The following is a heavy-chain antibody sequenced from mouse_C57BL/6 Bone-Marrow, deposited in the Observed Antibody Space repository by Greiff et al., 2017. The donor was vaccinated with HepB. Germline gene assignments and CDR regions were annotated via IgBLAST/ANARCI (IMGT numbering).Heavy chain of an antibody. D-gene: IGHD2-1*01. CDR2: IDPSDSYT. Sequence: QVQLQQPGAELVRPGTSVKLSCKASGYTFTSYWMHWVKQRPGQGLEWIGVIDPSDSYTNYNQKFKGKATLTVDTSSSTAYMQLSSLTSEDSAVYYCARGNGAYWGQGTLVTVVA. J-gene: IGHJ3*01. CDR3: ARGNGAY. V-gene: IGHV1-59*01. CDR1: GYTFTSYW.